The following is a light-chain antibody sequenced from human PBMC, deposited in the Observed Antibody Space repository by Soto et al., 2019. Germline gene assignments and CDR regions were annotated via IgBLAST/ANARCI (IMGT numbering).Light chain of an antibody. J-gene: IGKJ2*01. CDR3: QQFDNLPPYT. Sequence: DLQMTQSPSSLSASVGDRVTITCQASQDINNYLNWYQQKPGKAPKLLIYDASNLETGVPSRFSGTGSGTDFTFTISSLQSEDIATYYCQQFDNLPPYTFGQGTKLEIK. V-gene: IGKV1-33*01. CDR2: DAS. CDR1: QDINNY.